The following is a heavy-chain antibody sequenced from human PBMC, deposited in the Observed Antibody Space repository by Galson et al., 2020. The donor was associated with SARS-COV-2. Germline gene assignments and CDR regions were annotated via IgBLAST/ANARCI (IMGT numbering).Heavy chain of an antibody. Sequence: GGSLRLSCAASGFTFSSYSMNWVRQAPGKGLEWVSSISSSSSYIYYEDSVKGRFTISRDNAKNSLYLQMNSLRAEDTAVYYCARARPRGYEYYDILTGDPGVDYWGQGTLVTVSS. V-gene: IGHV3-21*01. CDR2: ISSSSSYI. CDR3: ARARPRGYEYYDILTGDPGVDY. D-gene: IGHD3-9*01. CDR1: GFTFSSYS. J-gene: IGHJ4*02.